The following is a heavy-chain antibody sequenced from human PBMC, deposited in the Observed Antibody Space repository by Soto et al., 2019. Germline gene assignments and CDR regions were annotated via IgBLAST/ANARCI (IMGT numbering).Heavy chain of an antibody. CDR1: GYTFTSYD. Sequence: ASVKVSCKASGYTFTSYDINWVRQAPGQGLEWMGWISAYNGNTNYAQKLQGRVTMTTDTSTSTAYMELRSLRSDDTAVYYCARGSYYDSSGYPFDYWGQGTLVTVSS. CDR3: ARGSYYDSSGYPFDY. J-gene: IGHJ4*02. CDR2: ISAYNGNT. V-gene: IGHV1-18*01. D-gene: IGHD3-22*01.